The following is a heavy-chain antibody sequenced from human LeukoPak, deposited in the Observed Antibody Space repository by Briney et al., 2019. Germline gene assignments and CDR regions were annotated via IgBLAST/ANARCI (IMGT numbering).Heavy chain of an antibody. D-gene: IGHD3-3*01. Sequence: GGTLRLSCAASGFTFSTNRMHWQPQATGKGLVGGSRLNSDGRSTIRADSVKGRITISRDNATIKVYLQMNSLRAEDTAVYYCTRAIYIRRDSWYDVRSFDNWGQGTLVTVSS. CDR1: GFTFSTNR. CDR3: TRAIYIRRDSWYDVRSFDN. V-gene: IGHV3-74*01. J-gene: IGHJ4*02. CDR2: LNSDGRST.